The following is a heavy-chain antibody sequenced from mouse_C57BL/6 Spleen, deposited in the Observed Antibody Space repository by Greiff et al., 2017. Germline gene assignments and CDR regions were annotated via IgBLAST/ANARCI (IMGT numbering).Heavy chain of an antibody. CDR1: GYTFTSYW. V-gene: IGHV1-69*01. Sequence: VQLQQSGAELVMPGASVKLSCKASGYTFTSYWMHWVKQRPGQGLEWIGEIDPSDSYTNYNQKFKGKSTLTVDKSSSTAYMQLSSLRSEDSAVYYCESLGRAWFAYWGQGTLVTVSA. D-gene: IGHD4-1*01. CDR2: IDPSDSYT. J-gene: IGHJ3*01. CDR3: ESLGRAWFAY.